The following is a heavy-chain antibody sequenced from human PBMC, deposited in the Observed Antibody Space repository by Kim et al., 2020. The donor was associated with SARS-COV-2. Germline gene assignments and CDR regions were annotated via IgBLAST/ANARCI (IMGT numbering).Heavy chain of an antibody. CDR1: GFTFSSYW. Sequence: GGSLRLSCAASGFTFSSYWMHWVRQAPGKGLVWVSRIYSDGSGTSYADSVKGRFTISRDNAKNTLYLQMNSLRAEDTALCYCARRAVDSSGTYYFDYWGQGTLVTVSS. CDR2: IYSDGSGT. D-gene: IGHD3-22*01. V-gene: IGHV3-74*01. J-gene: IGHJ4*02. CDR3: ARRAVDSSGTYYFDY.